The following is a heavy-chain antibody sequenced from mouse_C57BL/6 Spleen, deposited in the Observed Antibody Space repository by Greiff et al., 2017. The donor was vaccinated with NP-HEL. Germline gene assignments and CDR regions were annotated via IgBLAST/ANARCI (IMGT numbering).Heavy chain of an antibody. CDR1: GYTFTSYW. CDR3: AREDYGSSYEDYYAMDD. V-gene: IGHV1-64*01. CDR2: IHPNSGST. J-gene: IGHJ4*01. D-gene: IGHD1-1*01. Sequence: QVQLQQPGAELVKPGASVKLSCKASGYTFTSYWMHWVKQRPGQGLEWIGMIHPNSGSTNYNEKFKSKATLTVDKSSSTAYMQLSSLTSEDSAVYYCAREDYGSSYEDYYAMDDWGQGTSGTVSS.